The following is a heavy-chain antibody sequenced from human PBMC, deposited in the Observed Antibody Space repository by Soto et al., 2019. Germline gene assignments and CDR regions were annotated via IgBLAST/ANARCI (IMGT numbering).Heavy chain of an antibody. CDR2: ISWDGGST. D-gene: IGHD6-6*01. V-gene: IGHV3-43*01. CDR1: GCTFVDYT. CDR3: AKDILQLSGYYGMDV. Sequence: PGGSLRLSCAASGCTFVDYTMHWVRQAPGKGLEWVSLISWDGGSTYYADSVKGRFTISRDNSKNSLYLQMNSLRTEDTALYYCAKDILQLSGYYGMDVWGQGTTVTVSS. J-gene: IGHJ6*02.